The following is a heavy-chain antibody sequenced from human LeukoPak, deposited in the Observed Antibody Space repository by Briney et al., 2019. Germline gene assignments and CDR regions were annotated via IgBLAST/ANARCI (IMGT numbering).Heavy chain of an antibody. D-gene: IGHD3-22*01. J-gene: IGHJ4*02. CDR2: ISWNSGSI. CDR1: GFTFDDYA. V-gene: IGHV3-9*01. CDR3: AKAPDRYYYDSSGYYFDY. Sequence: GRSLRLSCVASGFTFDDYAMHWVRQAPGKGLEWVSGISWNSGSIGYADSVKGRFTISRDNAKNSLYLQMNSLRAEDTALYYCAKAPDRYYYDSSGYYFDYWGQGTLVTVSS.